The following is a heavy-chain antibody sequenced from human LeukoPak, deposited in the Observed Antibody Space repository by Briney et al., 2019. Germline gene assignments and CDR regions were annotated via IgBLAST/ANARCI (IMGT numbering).Heavy chain of an antibody. CDR2: INHSGST. CDR3: ARIPIQLWSSLDY. V-gene: IGHV4-34*01. Sequence: PSETLSLTCAVYGGSLSGYYWSWIRQPPGKGLEWIGEINHSGSTNYNPSLKSRVTISVDTSKNQFSLKLSSVTAADTAVYYCARIPIQLWSSLDYWGQGTLVTVSS. J-gene: IGHJ4*02. D-gene: IGHD5-18*01. CDR1: GGSLSGYY.